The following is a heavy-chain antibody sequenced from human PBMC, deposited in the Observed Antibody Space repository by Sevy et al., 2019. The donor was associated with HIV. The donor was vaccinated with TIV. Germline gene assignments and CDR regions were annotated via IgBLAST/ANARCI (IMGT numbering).Heavy chain of an antibody. CDR2: IIPIFGTA. CDR1: GGTFSSYA. V-gene: IGHV1-69*13. Sequence: ASVKVSCKASGGTFSSYAISWVRQAPGQGLEWMGGIIPIFGTANYAQKFQGRVTITADESTSTAYMELSSLRSEDTAVYYCASSTLHYDILTGHHDRYYYGMDVWGQGTTVTVSS. D-gene: IGHD3-9*01. J-gene: IGHJ6*02. CDR3: ASSTLHYDILTGHHDRYYYGMDV.